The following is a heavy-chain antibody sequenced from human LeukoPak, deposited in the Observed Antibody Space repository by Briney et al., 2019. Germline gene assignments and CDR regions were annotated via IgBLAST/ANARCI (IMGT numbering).Heavy chain of an antibody. CDR3: ARRIRPLGELSSYFDY. V-gene: IGHV3-30-3*01. CDR2: ISYDGSNK. J-gene: IGHJ4*02. D-gene: IGHD3-16*02. Sequence: GGSLRLSCAASGFTFSSYAMHWVRQAPGKGLEWVAVISYDGSNKYYADSVKGRFTISRDNSKNTLYLQMNSLRAEDTAVYYCARRIRPLGELSSYFDYWGQGTLVTVSS. CDR1: GFTFSSYA.